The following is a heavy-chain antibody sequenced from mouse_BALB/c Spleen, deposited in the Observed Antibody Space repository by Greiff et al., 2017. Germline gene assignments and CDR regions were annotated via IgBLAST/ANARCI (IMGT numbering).Heavy chain of an antibody. CDR2: IDPANGNT. V-gene: IGHV14-3*02. CDR3: ARWLLPYYAMDY. Sequence: VQLQQSGAELVKPGASVKLSCTASGFNIKDIYMHWVKQRPEQGLEWIGRIDPANGNTKYDPKFQGKATITADTSSNTAYLQLSSLTSEDTAVYYCARWLLPYYAMDYWGQGTSVTVSS. D-gene: IGHD2-3*01. J-gene: IGHJ4*01. CDR1: GFNIKDIY.